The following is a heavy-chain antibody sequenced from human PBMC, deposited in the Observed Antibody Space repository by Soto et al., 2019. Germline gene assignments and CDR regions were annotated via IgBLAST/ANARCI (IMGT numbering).Heavy chain of an antibody. CDR1: GGTFSSYA. CDR2: IIPIFGTA. J-gene: IGHJ2*01. Sequence: QVQLVQSGAEVKKPGSSVKVSCKASGGTFSSYAISWVRQAPGQGLEWMGGIIPIFGTANYAQKFQGRVTSTADESTSTAYMELSSLRSEDTAVYYCARGGRGDYRTPWYFDLWGRGTLVTVSS. V-gene: IGHV1-69*12. D-gene: IGHD4-17*01. CDR3: ARGGRGDYRTPWYFDL.